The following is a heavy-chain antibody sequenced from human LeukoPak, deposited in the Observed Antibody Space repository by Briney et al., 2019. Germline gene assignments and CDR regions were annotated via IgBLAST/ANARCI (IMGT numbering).Heavy chain of an antibody. J-gene: IGHJ6*02. D-gene: IGHD3-10*01. V-gene: IGHV4-31*03. CDR2: IYYSGST. CDR1: GGSISSGGYY. Sequence: SETLSLTCTVSGGSISSGGYYWSWIRQHPGKGLEWIGYIYYSGSTYYNPSLKSRVTISVDTSKNQFSLKLSSVTAADTAVYYCARGGGGITMVRGVINGMDVWGQGITVTVSS. CDR3: ARGGGGITMVRGVINGMDV.